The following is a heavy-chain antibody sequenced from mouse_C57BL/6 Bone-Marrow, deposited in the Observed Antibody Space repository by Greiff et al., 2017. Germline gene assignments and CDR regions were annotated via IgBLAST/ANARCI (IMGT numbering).Heavy chain of an antibody. V-gene: IGHV1-64*01. Sequence: QVQLQQPGAELVKPGASVKLSCKASGYTFTSYWMHWVKQRLGQGLEWIGMIHPNSGSTNYNEKFKSKATLTVDKSSSTAYMQLSSLTSEDSAVYYCAREVIVTTRYYAMDYWGQGTSVTVSS. D-gene: IGHD2-5*01. J-gene: IGHJ4*01. CDR2: IHPNSGST. CDR1: GYTFTSYW. CDR3: AREVIVTTRYYAMDY.